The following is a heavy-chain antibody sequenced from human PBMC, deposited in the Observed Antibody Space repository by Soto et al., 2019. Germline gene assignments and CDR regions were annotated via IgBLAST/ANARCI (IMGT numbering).Heavy chain of an antibody. Sequence: GESLKISCQGSGYSFVSYWIAWVRQRPGKGLEWMGSIYPGDSDTTNSPSFQGQVTMSVEKSITTVYLQWNSLKASDSAMYYCARTDGYEIEYWGQGTLVTVSS. CDR3: ARTDGYEIEY. D-gene: IGHD2-21*01. V-gene: IGHV5-51*01. CDR1: GYSFVSYW. J-gene: IGHJ4*02. CDR2: IYPGDSDT.